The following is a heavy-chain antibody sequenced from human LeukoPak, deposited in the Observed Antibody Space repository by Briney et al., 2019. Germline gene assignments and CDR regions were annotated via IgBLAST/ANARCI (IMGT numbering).Heavy chain of an antibody. Sequence: GGSLRLSCAVSGVTLSNYGMSWVRQAPGKGLEWVAGISDSGGRTNYADSVKGRFTISRDNPKNTLYLQMNSLRAEDTAVYFCTKRGVVIRVILVGFHKEAYYFDSWGQGALVTVSS. CDR3: TKRGVVIRVILVGFHKEAYYFDS. V-gene: IGHV3-23*01. CDR1: GVTLSNYG. J-gene: IGHJ4*02. CDR2: ISDSGGRT. D-gene: IGHD3-22*01.